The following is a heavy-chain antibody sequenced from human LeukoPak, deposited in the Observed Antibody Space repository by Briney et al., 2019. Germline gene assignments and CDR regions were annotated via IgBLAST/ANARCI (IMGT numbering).Heavy chain of an antibody. CDR3: AFSRARLYYFDY. CDR1: GYSFSSYW. D-gene: IGHD2/OR15-2a*01. Sequence: GESLKISCKGSGYSFSSYWIGWVRQMPGKGLEWMGIIYPGDSDTIYSPSFQGQVTISADKSISTAYLQWSSLKASGTAMYHCAFSRARLYYFDYWGQGTLVTVSS. CDR2: IYPGDSDT. V-gene: IGHV5-51*01. J-gene: IGHJ4*02.